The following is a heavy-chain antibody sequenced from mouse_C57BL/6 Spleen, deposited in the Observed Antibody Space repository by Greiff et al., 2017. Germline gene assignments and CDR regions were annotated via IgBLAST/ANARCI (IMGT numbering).Heavy chain of an antibody. CDR1: GFTFSSYA. Sequence: EVQGVESGGGLVKPGGSLKLSCAASGFTFSSYAMSWVRQTPEKRLEWVATISDGGSYTYYPDNVKGRCTITRDNAKNNLYLQMSHLKSEDTATYYCARDGYPFAMDYWGQGTSVTVAS. CDR3: ARDGYPFAMDY. V-gene: IGHV5-4*01. D-gene: IGHD2-2*01. CDR2: ISDGGSYT. J-gene: IGHJ4*01.